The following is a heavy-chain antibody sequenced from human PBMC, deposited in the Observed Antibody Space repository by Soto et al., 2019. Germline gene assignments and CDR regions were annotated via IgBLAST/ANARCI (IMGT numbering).Heavy chain of an antibody. V-gene: IGHV1-18*01. J-gene: IGHJ6*03. CDR1: GYTFTSYG. D-gene: IGHD3-9*01. CDR2: ISAYNGNT. CDR3: ARDQFHYDILTGDYYYYMDV. Sequence: EASVKVSCKASGYTFTSYGISWVRQAPGQGLEWMGWISAYNGNTNYAQKLQGRVTMTTDTSTSTAYMELRSLRSDDTAVYYCARDQFHYDILTGDYYYYMDVWGKGTTVTVSS.